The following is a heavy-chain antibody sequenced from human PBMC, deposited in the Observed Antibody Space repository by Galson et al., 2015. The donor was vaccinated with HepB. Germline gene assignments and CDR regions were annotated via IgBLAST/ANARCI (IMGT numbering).Heavy chain of an antibody. D-gene: IGHD3-3*01. CDR3: AHRVRFLEWLTWGAWFDP. CDR1: GFSLSTSGVG. J-gene: IGHJ5*02. V-gene: IGHV2-5*02. Sequence: PALVKPTQTLTLTCTFSGFSLSTSGVGVGWIRQPPGKALEWLALIYWDDDKRYSPSLKSRLTITKDTSKNQVVLTMTNMDPVDTATYYCAHRVRFLEWLTWGAWFDPWGQGTLVTVSS. CDR2: IYWDDDK.